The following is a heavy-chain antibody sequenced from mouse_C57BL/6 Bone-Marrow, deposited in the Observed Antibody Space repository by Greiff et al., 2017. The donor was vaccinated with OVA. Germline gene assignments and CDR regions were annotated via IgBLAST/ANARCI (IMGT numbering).Heavy chain of an antibody. D-gene: IGHD2-3*01. V-gene: IGHV1-80*01. CDR2: IYPGDGDT. J-gene: IGHJ4*01. Sequence: VQLVESGAELVKPGASVKISCKASGYAFRSYWMNWVKQRPGKGLEWIGQIYPGDGDTNYNGKFKGKATLTADKSSSTAYMQLSSLTSEDSAVYFCARSDDGYCGGAMDYWGQGTSVTVSS. CDR1: GYAFRSYW. CDR3: ARSDDGYCGGAMDY.